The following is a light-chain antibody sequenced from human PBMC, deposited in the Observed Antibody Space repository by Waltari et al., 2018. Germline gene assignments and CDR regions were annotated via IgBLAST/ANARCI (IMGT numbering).Light chain of an antibody. J-gene: IGLJ2*01. CDR2: GKN. CDR3: NSRDTIGDHVV. Sequence: SSKLTQDPAVSVALGQTVRNTCQGDSLRTYYASWYQQKPGQAPLLVFYGKNNRPSGIPDRFSDSSSGNTASLIITGTQAEDEAVYYCNSRDTIGDHVVFGGGTKLTVL. CDR1: SLRTYY. V-gene: IGLV3-19*01.